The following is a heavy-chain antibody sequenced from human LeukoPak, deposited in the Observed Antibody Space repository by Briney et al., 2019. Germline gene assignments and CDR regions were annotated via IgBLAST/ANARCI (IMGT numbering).Heavy chain of an antibody. CDR3: ARSDYYGSGSFDY. D-gene: IGHD3-10*01. CDR1: GYTFTGYY. Sequence: ASVKVPCKASGYTFTGYYMHWVRQAPGQGLEWMGWINPNSGGTNYAQKFQGRVTMTRDTSISTAYMELSRLRSDDTAVYYCARSDYYGSGSFDYWGQGTLVTVSS. CDR2: INPNSGGT. V-gene: IGHV1-2*02. J-gene: IGHJ4*02.